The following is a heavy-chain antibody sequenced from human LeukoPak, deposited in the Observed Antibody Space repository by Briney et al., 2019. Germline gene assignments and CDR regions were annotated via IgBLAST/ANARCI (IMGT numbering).Heavy chain of an antibody. CDR3: ARDREVLRFLEWLSTSDY. CDR1: GFTFSDYY. V-gene: IGHV3-11*01. D-gene: IGHD3-3*01. Sequence: GGSLRLSCAASGFTFSDYYMSWIRQAPGKGLEWVSCISSSGSTIYYADSVKGRFTISRDNAKNSLYLQMNSLRAEDTAVYYCARDREVLRFLEWLSTSDYWGQGTLVTVSS. J-gene: IGHJ4*02. CDR2: ISSSGSTI.